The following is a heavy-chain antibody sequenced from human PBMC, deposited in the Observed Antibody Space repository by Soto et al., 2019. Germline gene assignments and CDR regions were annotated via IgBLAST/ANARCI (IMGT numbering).Heavy chain of an antibody. D-gene: IGHD3-3*01. CDR1: GFTFSSYA. CDR2: ISYDGSNK. J-gene: IGHJ6*02. CDR3: ARDRGEYDFWSGYHRASYGMDV. V-gene: IGHV3-30-3*01. Sequence: LRLSCAASGFTFSSYAMHWVRQAPGKGLEWVAVISYDGSNKYYADSVKGRFTISRDNSKNALYLQMNSLRAEDTAVYYCARDRGEYDFWSGYHRASYGMDVYGHGPPVTVS.